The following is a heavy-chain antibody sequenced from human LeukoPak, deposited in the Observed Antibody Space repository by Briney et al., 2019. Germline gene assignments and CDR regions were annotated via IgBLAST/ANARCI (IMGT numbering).Heavy chain of an antibody. Sequence: SETLSLTCTVPVGSISSYYWRWIRQPAGKGLEWIGRIYTSGSTNYNPSLKSRVTMSVDTSKTQFSLKLSSVTAADTAVYYCAIEKDDVLLWFGESSYFDYWGQGTLVTVSS. J-gene: IGHJ4*02. CDR2: IYTSGST. CDR1: VGSISSYY. V-gene: IGHV4-4*07. D-gene: IGHD3-10*01. CDR3: AIEKDDVLLWFGESSYFDY.